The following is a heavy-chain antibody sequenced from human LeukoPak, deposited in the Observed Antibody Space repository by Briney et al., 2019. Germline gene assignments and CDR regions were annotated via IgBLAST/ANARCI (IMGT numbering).Heavy chain of an antibody. CDR3: ARLYCSSTSCYYYYMDV. Sequence: ASVKVSCKASGYTFIGNYMHWVRQAPGQGLEWMGWINPNSGGTNYAQKFQGRVTMTRDTSISTAYMELSRLRSDDTAVYYCARLYCSSTSCYYYYMDVWGKGTTVTISS. CDR1: GYTFIGNY. D-gene: IGHD2-2*01. CDR2: INPNSGGT. V-gene: IGHV1-2*02. J-gene: IGHJ6*03.